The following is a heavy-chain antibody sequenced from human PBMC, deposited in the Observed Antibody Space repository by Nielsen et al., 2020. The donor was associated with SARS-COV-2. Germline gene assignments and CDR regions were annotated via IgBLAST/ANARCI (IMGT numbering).Heavy chain of an antibody. CDR2: ISADNVNR. CDR3: ARIAYCGGDCYTNYFDY. Sequence: ASVKVSCKASGYTFTSYGISWVRQAPGQGLEWMGWISADNVNRNYAQKLQGRVTMTTDTSTSTAYMELRSLRSDDTAVYYCARIAYCGGDCYTNYFDYWGQGTLVTASS. D-gene: IGHD2-21*02. J-gene: IGHJ4*02. CDR1: GYTFTSYG. V-gene: IGHV1-18*01.